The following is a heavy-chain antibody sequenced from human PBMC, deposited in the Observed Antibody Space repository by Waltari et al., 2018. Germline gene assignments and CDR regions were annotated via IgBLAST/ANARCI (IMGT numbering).Heavy chain of an antibody. CDR2: IGGYKSTT. V-gene: IGHV1-18*01. D-gene: IGHD1-26*01. Sequence: QVQLVQSGAEVKKPGALVQVSCKASGYTFTSYGISWVRQAPGQGLEWMGWIGGYKSTTNYARTFQSRVTMTTVTTSGATSMDLCSLRPDDPAVYYWAGRSRDAVELWGQGTMVIVSS. CDR1: GYTFTSYG. CDR3: AGRSRDAVEL. J-gene: IGHJ3*01.